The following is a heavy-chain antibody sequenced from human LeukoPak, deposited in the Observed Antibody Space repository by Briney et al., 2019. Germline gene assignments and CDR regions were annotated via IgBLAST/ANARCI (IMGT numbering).Heavy chain of an antibody. J-gene: IGHJ5*02. V-gene: IGHV1-46*02. Sequence: ASVTVSFKASGYTFNSYYMHWVRQAPGQGLEWMGIINPSGDSRSYAQKFQDRVTMTRDTSTSTVYMEVSSLRSEDTAVYFCAMGRQWLEDWFDPWGQGTLVTVSS. CDR3: AMGRQWLEDWFDP. CDR2: INPSGDSR. D-gene: IGHD6-19*01. CDR1: GYTFNSYY.